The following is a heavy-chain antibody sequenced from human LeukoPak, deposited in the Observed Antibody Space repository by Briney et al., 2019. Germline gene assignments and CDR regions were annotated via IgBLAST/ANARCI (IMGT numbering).Heavy chain of an antibody. CDR3: ARDRGDGYDYFWDY. Sequence: SETLSLTCTVSGGSINNYYWSWIRQPPGKGLEWIGYIYYSGSTNYNPSLKSRVTISVDTSKNQFSLKLSSVTAADTAVYYCARDRGDGYDYFWDYWGQGTLVTVSS. V-gene: IGHV4-59*01. CDR1: GGSINNYY. D-gene: IGHD5-12*01. J-gene: IGHJ4*02. CDR2: IYYSGST.